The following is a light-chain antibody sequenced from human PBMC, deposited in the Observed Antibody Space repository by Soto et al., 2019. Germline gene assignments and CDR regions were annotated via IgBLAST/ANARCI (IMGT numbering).Light chain of an antibody. CDR2: GAS. CDR3: QQYGGSTRT. Sequence: EIVMTQSPATLSVSPGERATLSCRASQNINSGLAWYQQKPGQAPRLLIYGASTRATAFPARFSGSGSGTEFTLSISRLEPDDFAVYYCQQYGGSTRTFGQGTKVDIK. J-gene: IGKJ1*01. V-gene: IGKV3-15*01. CDR1: QNINSG.